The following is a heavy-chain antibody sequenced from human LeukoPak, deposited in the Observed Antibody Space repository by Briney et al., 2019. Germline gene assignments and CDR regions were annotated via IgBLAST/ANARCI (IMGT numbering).Heavy chain of an antibody. CDR3: ARVPATTGSGMDV. J-gene: IGHJ6*02. CDR2: IWYDGSNK. V-gene: IGHV3-33*08. D-gene: IGHD4-17*01. Sequence: GGSLRLSCEVSGFTFSKYAMHWVRQAPGKGLEWVAVIWYDGSNKYYADSVKGRFTISRDNSKNTLYLQMNSLRAEDTAVYYCARVPATTGSGMDVWGQGTTVTVSS. CDR1: GFTFSKYA.